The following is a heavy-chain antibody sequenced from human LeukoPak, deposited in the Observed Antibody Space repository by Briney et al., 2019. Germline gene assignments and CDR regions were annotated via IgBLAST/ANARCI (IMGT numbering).Heavy chain of an antibody. CDR2: ISSSSSYI. D-gene: IGHD3-10*01. J-gene: IGHJ5*02. V-gene: IGHV3-21*01. Sequence: KPGGSLRLSCAASAFTFSSYSMNWVRQAPGKGLEWDSSISSSSSYIYYADSVKGRFTISRDNAKNSLYLQMNSLRAEDTAVYYCARDQVFFAETSVRGIIDDLLSWGQGTLVTVSS. CDR3: ARDQVFFAETSVRGIIDDLLS. CDR1: AFTFSSYS.